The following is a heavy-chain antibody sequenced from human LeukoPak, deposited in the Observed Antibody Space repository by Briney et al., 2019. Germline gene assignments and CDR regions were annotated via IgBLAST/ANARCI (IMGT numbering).Heavy chain of an antibody. J-gene: IGHJ4*02. CDR3: AKYYYDSSGYYLYYFDY. CDR1: GFTFSSYA. D-gene: IGHD3-22*01. V-gene: IGHV3-23*01. CDR2: ISGSGGST. Sequence: GGSLRLSCAASGFTFSSYAMSWVRQAPGKGLEWVSAISGSGGSTYYADSAKGRFTISRDNSKNTLYLQMNSLRAEDTAVYYCAKYYYDSSGYYLYYFDYWGQGTLVTVSS.